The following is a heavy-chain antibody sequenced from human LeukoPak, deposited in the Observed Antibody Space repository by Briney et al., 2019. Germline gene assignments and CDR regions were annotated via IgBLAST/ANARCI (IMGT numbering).Heavy chain of an antibody. CDR1: GFSLSTSGVG. Sequence: SGPTLVNPTQTLTLTCTFSGFSLSTSGVGVGWIRQPPGKALEWLALIYWNDDKRYSPSLKSRLTITKDTSKNQVVLAMTNMDPVDTATYYCAHRYCGGDCYPGFFDYWGQGTLVTVSS. J-gene: IGHJ4*02. V-gene: IGHV2-5*01. CDR2: IYWNDDK. D-gene: IGHD2-21*02. CDR3: AHRYCGGDCYPGFFDY.